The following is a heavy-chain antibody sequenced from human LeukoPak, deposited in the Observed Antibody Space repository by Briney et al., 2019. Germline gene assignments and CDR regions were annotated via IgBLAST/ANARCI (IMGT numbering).Heavy chain of an antibody. CDR3: ASSLYGSYLDY. CDR2: INTNTGNP. J-gene: IGHJ4*02. Sequence: ASVKVPCKASGYTFTSYAMNWVRQAPGQGLEWMGWINTNTGNPTYAQGFTGRFVFSLDTSVSTAYLQISSLKAEDTAVYYCASSLYGSYLDYWGQGTLVTVSS. D-gene: IGHD1-26*01. CDR1: GYTFTSYA. V-gene: IGHV7-4-1*02.